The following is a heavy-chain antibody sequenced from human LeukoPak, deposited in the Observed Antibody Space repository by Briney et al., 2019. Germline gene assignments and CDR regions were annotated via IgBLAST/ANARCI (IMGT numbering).Heavy chain of an antibody. CDR2: ISYDGSNK. CDR3: AELGITMIGGV. J-gene: IGHJ6*04. Sequence: GGSLRLSCAASGFTFSSYAMHWVRQAPGKGLEWVAVISYDGSNKYYADSVKGRFTISRDNAKNSLYLQMNSLRAEDAAVYYCAELGITMIGGVWGKGTTVTISS. D-gene: IGHD3-10*02. V-gene: IGHV3-30*04. CDR1: GFTFSSYA.